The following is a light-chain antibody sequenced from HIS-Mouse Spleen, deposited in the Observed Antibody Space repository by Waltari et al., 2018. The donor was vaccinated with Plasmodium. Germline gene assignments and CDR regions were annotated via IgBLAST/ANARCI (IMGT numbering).Light chain of an antibody. J-gene: IGLJ2*01. CDR3: QAWDSSTVV. CDR1: KLGDQY. V-gene: IGLV3-1*01. Sequence: SYELTQPPSVSVSPGQTASITCSGDKLGDQYACWYQQNPGQSPVLVIYQDSKRPSGTPERFSGSNSGNTATLTISGTQAMDEADYYCQAWDSSTVVFGGGTKLTVL. CDR2: QDS.